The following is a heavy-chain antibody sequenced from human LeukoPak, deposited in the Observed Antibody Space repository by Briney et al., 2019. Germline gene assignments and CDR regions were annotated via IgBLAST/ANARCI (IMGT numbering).Heavy chain of an antibody. J-gene: IGHJ4*02. CDR1: GYFFTSYW. V-gene: IGHV5-51*01. Sequence: GESLKISCKGFGYFFTSYWIGWVRQVPGKGLEWMGIIYPGDSDTRYSPSLQGQVTISADKSINTAYLQWSSLKVSDTATYYCARRDLGYNGNSPRFDFWGQGTLVTVSS. D-gene: IGHD4-23*01. CDR3: ARRDLGYNGNSPRFDF. CDR2: IYPGDSDT.